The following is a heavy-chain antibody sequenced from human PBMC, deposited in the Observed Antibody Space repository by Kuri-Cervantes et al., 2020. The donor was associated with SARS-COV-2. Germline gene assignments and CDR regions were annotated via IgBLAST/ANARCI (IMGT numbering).Heavy chain of an antibody. CDR2: INPSGGST. V-gene: IGHV1-46*01. CDR1: GYTFTGYY. CDR3: ARYGAAAGKGRPVYGMDV. J-gene: IGHJ6*02. Sequence: ASVKVSCKASGYTFTGYYMHWVRQAPGQGLEWMGIINPSGGSTSYAQKFQGRVTMTRDTSTSTVYMELSSLRSEDTAVYCCARYGAAAGKGRPVYGMDVWGQGTTVTVSS. D-gene: IGHD6-13*01.